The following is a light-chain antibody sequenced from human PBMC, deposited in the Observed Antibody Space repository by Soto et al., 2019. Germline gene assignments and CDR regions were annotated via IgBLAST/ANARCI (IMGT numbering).Light chain of an antibody. CDR1: QTISTW. V-gene: IGKV1-5*03. J-gene: IGKJ1*01. CDR3: QQYSSNSA. Sequence: DIQMTQSPSTLSASVGDRVTITCRASQTISTWLAWYQQKPGKAPKLLIHRASSLGTGVPSRFSGSGSGTEFTLNITSLQPDDFATYYCQQYSSNSAFGPGTKVEIK. CDR2: RAS.